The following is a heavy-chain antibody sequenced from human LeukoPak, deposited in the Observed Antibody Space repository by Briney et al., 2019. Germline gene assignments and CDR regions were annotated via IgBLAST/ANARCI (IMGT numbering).Heavy chain of an antibody. Sequence: ASVTVSCKVSAHTFTVLDIHWGRQAPGKGLEWMGGFDPEDGETIYAQEYQGRVTMTEDTSTDTASMELSSLKSEDTAVYYCATLQALGYGMDVWGQGTTVTVSS. CDR3: ATLQALGYGMDV. D-gene: IGHD3-16*01. CDR2: FDPEDGET. CDR1: AHTFTVLD. V-gene: IGHV1-24*01. J-gene: IGHJ6*02.